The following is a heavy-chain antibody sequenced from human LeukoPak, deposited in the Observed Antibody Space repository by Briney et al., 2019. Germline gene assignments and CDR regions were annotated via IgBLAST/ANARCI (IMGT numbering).Heavy chain of an antibody. CDR1: GFTVSSNF. V-gene: IGHV3-23*01. J-gene: IGHJ4*02. D-gene: IGHD3/OR15-3a*01. Sequence: GGSLRLSCAASGFTVSSNFMNWVRQAPGKGLEWVSAISGSGGSTYYADSVKGRFTISRDNSKNTLYLQMNSLRAEDTAVYYCAKGDYYFDYWGQGTLVTVSS. CDR2: ISGSGGST. CDR3: AKGDYYFDY.